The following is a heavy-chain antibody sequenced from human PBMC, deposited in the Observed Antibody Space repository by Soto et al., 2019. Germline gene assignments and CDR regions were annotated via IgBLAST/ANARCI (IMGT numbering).Heavy chain of an antibody. Sequence: QVQLVESGGGLVKPGGSLRLSCAASGFTFSDYYMSWIRQAPGKGLEWVSYISSSGSTIYYADSVKGRFTISRDNAKNSLYLQMNSLRAEDTAVYYCAGSTPVAATLFVAFDIWGQGTMVTVSS. V-gene: IGHV3-11*01. D-gene: IGHD2-15*01. CDR3: AGSTPVAATLFVAFDI. J-gene: IGHJ3*02. CDR1: GFTFSDYY. CDR2: ISSSGSTI.